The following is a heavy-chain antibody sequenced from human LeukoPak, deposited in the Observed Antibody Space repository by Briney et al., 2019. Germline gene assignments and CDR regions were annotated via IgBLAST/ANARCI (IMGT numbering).Heavy chain of an antibody. Sequence: GESLKISCKGSGYSFTSYWIGWVRQMPGKGLEWMGIIHPGDSGIRYSPSFQGQVTISADKSISTAYLQWSSLKASDTAMYHCARRPQGAMDVWGQGTTVTVSS. J-gene: IGHJ6*02. CDR1: GYSFTSYW. CDR2: IHPGDSGI. CDR3: ARRPQGAMDV. V-gene: IGHV5-51*01.